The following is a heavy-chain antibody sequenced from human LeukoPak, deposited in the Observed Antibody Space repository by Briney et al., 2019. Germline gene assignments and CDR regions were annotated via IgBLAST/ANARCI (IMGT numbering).Heavy chain of an antibody. CDR3: ARGPGVWFGRGYGMDV. J-gene: IGHJ6*04. CDR2: INHSGST. D-gene: IGHD3-10*01. Sequence: SETLSLTCAVYGGSFSGYYWSWIRQPPGKGLEWMGEINHSGSTNYNPSLKSRVTISVDTSKNQFSLKLSSVTAADTAVYYCARGPGVWFGRGYGMDVWGKGTTVTVSS. CDR1: GGSFSGYY. V-gene: IGHV4-34*01.